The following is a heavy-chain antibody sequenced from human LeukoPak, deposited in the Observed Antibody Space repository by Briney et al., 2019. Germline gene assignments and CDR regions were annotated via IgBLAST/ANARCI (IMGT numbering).Heavy chain of an antibody. CDR2: ISGSGGST. D-gene: IGHD3-9*01. CDR3: AKRRYDILTY. V-gene: IGHV3-23*01. Sequence: SVGSLRLSCVVSGITLSNYAMSWVRQAPGKGLEWVSAISGSGGSTYYADSVKGRFTISRDNSKNTLYLQMNSLRAEDTAVYYCAKRRYDILTYWGQGTLVTVSS. CDR1: GITLSNYA. J-gene: IGHJ4*02.